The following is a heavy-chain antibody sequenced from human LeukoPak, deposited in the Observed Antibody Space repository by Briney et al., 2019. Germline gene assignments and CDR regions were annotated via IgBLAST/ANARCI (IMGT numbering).Heavy chain of an antibody. V-gene: IGHV3-53*01. CDR3: AKDLFRGSGSEDAFDI. J-gene: IGHJ3*02. D-gene: IGHD3-10*01. CDR1: GFTVSSNY. Sequence: GGSLRLSCAASGFTVSSNYMSWVRQAPGKGLEWVSVIYSGGSTYYADSVKGRFTISRDNSKNTLYLQMNSLRAEDTAVYYCAKDLFRGSGSEDAFDIWGQGTMVTVSS. CDR2: IYSGGST.